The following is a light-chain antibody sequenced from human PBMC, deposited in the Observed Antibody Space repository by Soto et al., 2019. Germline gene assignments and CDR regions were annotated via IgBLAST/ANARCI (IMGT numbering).Light chain of an antibody. CDR3: SSFTGSSYV. Sequence: QSVLTQPASVSGSPGQSITISCTGTSSDVGNNNYVSWYQQNPGKAPKVMICDVTNRPSGVSNRFSGSKSGNTASLTISWLQAEDEADYYCSSFTGSSYVFGTGTKVTLL. V-gene: IGLV2-14*01. J-gene: IGLJ1*01. CDR1: SSDVGNNNY. CDR2: DVT.